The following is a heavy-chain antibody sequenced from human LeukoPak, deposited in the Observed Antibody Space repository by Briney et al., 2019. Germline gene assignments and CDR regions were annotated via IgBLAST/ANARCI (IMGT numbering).Heavy chain of an antibody. CDR3: ARANALYCSSTSCLFDY. Sequence: ASVKVSCKASGYTFTCYYMHWVRQAPGQGLEWMAWINPNSGGTYYAQNFHDRITMTRDTSISTAYMELSRLRSDDTAIYYYARANALYCSSTSCLFDYWGQGTLVTVSS. CDR2: INPNSGGT. D-gene: IGHD2-2*01. J-gene: IGHJ4*02. V-gene: IGHV1-2*02. CDR1: GYTFTCYY.